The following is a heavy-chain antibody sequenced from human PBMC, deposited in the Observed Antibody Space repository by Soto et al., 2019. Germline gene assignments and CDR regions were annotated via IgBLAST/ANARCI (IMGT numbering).Heavy chain of an antibody. CDR3: TRDSGWFDP. V-gene: IGHV4-39*02. Sequence: SETLPLTGTVSCGSIRVTDYFCGWIRQPPGKALEWIASIYHSGSTYYNPSLKSRVTMSIYTSNNQFALTLNSVSAAYTAVYFCTRDSGWFDPWGQGTLVTVSS. D-gene: IGHD7-27*01. CDR1: CGSIRVTDYF. CDR2: IYHSGST. J-gene: IGHJ5*02.